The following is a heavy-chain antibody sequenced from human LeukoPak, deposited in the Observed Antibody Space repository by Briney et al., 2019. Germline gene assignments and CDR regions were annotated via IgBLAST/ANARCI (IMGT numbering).Heavy chain of an antibody. Sequence: GASVKVSCKASGYTFTSYDINWVRQAPGQGLEWMGWISAYNGNTNYAQKLQGRVTMTTDTSTSTAYMELRSLRSDDTAVYYCARGDYYGSGSYEIPYDYWGQGTLVTVSS. D-gene: IGHD3-10*01. J-gene: IGHJ4*02. CDR2: ISAYNGNT. V-gene: IGHV1-18*01. CDR1: GYTFTSYD. CDR3: ARGDYYGSGSYEIPYDY.